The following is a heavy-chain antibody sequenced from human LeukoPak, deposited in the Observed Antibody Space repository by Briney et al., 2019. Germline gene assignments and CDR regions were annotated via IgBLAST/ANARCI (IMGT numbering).Heavy chain of an antibody. CDR2: ISHDGSDE. J-gene: IGHJ4*02. Sequence: GGSLRLSCAASGFTFINYGMHWVRQAPGKGLEWVAVISHDGSDECYADSVEGRFTISRDNSKSTLYLQMNSLRLEDMAVYYCANDYGANFDSWGQGTLVTVSS. D-gene: IGHD4-17*01. V-gene: IGHV3-30*18. CDR3: ANDYGANFDS. CDR1: GFTFINYG.